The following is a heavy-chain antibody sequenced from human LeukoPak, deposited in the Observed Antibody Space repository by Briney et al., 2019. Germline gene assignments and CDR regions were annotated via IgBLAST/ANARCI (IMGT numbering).Heavy chain of an antibody. D-gene: IGHD1-26*01. CDR1: GFTFSSYA. J-gene: IGHJ4*02. Sequence: PGGSLRLSCAASGFTFSSYAMHWVRQAPGKGLEWVAVISYDGSNKYYADSVKGRFTISRDNSKNTLYLQMNSLRAEDTAVYYCARGQWELLLVDYWGQGNLVTVSS. CDR2: ISYDGSNK. V-gene: IGHV3-30*04. CDR3: ARGQWELLLVDY.